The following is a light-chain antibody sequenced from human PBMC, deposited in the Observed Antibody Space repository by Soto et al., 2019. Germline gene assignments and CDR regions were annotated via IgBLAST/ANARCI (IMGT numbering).Light chain of an antibody. Sequence: DIQMTQSPSTLSATVGDRVTITCRASQSINNWLAWYQQKPGKAPNLLIYKASNLESGVPSRFSGSGSGTDFTLTISSLQPDDFATYYCQQYNDYSWTFGQGTKVEIK. CDR3: QQYNDYSWT. CDR1: QSINNW. V-gene: IGKV1-5*03. CDR2: KAS. J-gene: IGKJ1*01.